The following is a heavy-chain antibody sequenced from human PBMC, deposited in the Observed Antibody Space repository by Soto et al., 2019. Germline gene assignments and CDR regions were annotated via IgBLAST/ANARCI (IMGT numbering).Heavy chain of an antibody. CDR1: GGTFSSYA. J-gene: IGHJ3*02. CDR2: IIPIFGTA. CDR3: ARDLEYYDILTGPNGRYNAFDI. D-gene: IGHD3-9*01. Sequence: SVKVSCKASGGTFSSYAISWVRQAPGQGLEWMGGIIPIFGTANYAQKFRGRVTITADESTSTAYMELSSLRSEDTAVYYCARDLEYYDILTGPNGRYNAFDIWGQGTMVTVSS. V-gene: IGHV1-69*13.